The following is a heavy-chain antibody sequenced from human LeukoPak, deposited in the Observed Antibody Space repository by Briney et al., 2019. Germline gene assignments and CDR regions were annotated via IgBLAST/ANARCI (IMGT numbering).Heavy chain of an antibody. Sequence: PGGSLRLPCAASGFTFSNYWMHWVRQAPGKGLVWVSRIRPDGSATSYAESVKGRLTISRDNAKNTVYLQVNSLRAEDTAVYYCARVPAAAPGQGIDYWGQGTLVTVSS. CDR1: GFTFSNYW. J-gene: IGHJ4*02. D-gene: IGHD6-13*01. V-gene: IGHV3-74*01. CDR2: IRPDGSAT. CDR3: ARVPAAAPGQGIDY.